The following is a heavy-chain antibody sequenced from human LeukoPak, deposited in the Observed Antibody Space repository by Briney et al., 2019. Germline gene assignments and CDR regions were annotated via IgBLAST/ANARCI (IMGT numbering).Heavy chain of an antibody. V-gene: IGHV4-38-2*02. CDR1: GYSITNAYY. J-gene: IGHJ4*02. CDR3: ARVHIVATIAFDY. D-gene: IGHD5-12*01. CDR2: IYHSGST. Sequence: PSETLSLTCTVSGYSITNAYYWGWIRQPPGKGLEWIGSIYHSGSTYYNPSLKSRVTISVDTSKNQFSLKLSSVTAADTAVYYCARVHIVATIAFDYWGQGTLVTVSS.